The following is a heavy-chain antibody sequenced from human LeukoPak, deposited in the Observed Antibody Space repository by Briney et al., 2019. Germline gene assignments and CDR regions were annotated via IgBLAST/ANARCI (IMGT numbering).Heavy chain of an antibody. CDR2: IYFSGST. D-gene: IGHD6-19*01. CDR3: ARGLGAVAGRIYDGFDM. Sequence: SETLSLTCTVSGGSISSHYWSWIRQPPGKGLEWIGYIYFSGSTNYNPSLKSRVTISIDTPNNQFSLKLSSVSAADTGVYYCARGLGAVAGRIYDGFDMWGQGTMVTVSS. CDR1: GGSISSHY. J-gene: IGHJ3*02. V-gene: IGHV4-59*11.